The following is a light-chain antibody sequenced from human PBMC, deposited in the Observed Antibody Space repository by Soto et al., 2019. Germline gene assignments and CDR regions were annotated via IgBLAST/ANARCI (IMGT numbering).Light chain of an antibody. CDR3: QQSYSTPPIT. Sequence: DILLTQSPSSLSVSVGDRVTITCPASQSISSYLNWYQQKPGKAPKLLIYAASSLQSGVPSRFSGSGSGTDFTLTISSLQPEDFATYYCQQSYSTPPITFGQGTRLEI. J-gene: IGKJ5*01. CDR2: AAS. V-gene: IGKV1-39*01. CDR1: QSISSY.